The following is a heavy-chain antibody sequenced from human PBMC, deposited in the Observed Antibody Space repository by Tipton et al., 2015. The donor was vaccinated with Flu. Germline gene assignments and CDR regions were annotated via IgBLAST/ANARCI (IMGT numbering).Heavy chain of an antibody. CDR2: IKQDGSVK. CDR3: VRKGLPDY. J-gene: IGHJ4*02. V-gene: IGHV3-7*03. CDR1: GFTFSDYW. Sequence: SLRLSCAASGFTFSDYWMAWVRQAPGKGLEWVANIKQDGSVKYYVDSAKGRFTISRDNAKTSLYLQMNSLRAEDTAVYYCVRKGLPDYWGQGTLVTVSS.